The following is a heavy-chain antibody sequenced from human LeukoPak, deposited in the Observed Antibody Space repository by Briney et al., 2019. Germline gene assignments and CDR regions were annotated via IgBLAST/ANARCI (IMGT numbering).Heavy chain of an antibody. J-gene: IGHJ5*02. CDR2: ISAYNGNT. V-gene: IGHV1-18*01. CDR1: GYTFTSYG. CDR3: ARHDSYSSSFPYNWFDP. D-gene: IGHD6-13*01. Sequence: AASVKVSCKASGYTFTSYGISWVRQAPGQGLEWMGWISAYNGNTNYAQKLQGRVTMTTDTSTSTAYMELRSLRSDDTAVYYCARHDSYSSSFPYNWFDPWGQGTLVTVSS.